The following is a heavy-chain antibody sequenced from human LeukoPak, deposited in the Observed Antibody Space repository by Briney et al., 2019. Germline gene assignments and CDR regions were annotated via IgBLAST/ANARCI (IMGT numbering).Heavy chain of an antibody. D-gene: IGHD4/OR15-4a*01. CDR2: IYQSGTT. CDR3: ARGGTMVSTIGY. V-gene: IGHV4-39*07. Sequence: SETLSLTCIVSGGSITSNGCYWAWIRQPPGMGLEWMGSIYQSGTTYYNSSLKSRVSMSIATSKSQFSLTLRSVTAADTAVYFCARGGTMVSTIGYWGQGTLVTVSS. J-gene: IGHJ4*02. CDR1: GGSITSNGCY.